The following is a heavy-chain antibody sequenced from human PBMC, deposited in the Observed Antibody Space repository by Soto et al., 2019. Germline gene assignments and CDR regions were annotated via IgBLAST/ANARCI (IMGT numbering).Heavy chain of an antibody. CDR3: ARDIVSVTAKHFFYYYAMDV. V-gene: IGHV1-18*01. CDR1: GFTFSNYG. J-gene: IGHJ6*02. D-gene: IGHD2-21*01. CDR2: VSANNGHT. Sequence: QGQLVQSGAEVKKPGASVKLSCKASGFTFSNYGLNWVRQAPGQGLEWMGWVSANNGHTNYAQNLQGRASMTTDTSTSTAYMELRGLTFDDTAVYYCARDIVSVTAKHFFYYYAMDVWGQGTTVTVSS.